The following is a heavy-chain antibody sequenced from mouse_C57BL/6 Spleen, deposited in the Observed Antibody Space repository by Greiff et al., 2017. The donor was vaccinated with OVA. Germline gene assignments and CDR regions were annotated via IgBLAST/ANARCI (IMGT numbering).Heavy chain of an antibody. J-gene: IGHJ4*01. CDR3: ARDYSNGYYAMDY. CDR1: GYAFSSSW. Sequence: QVQLQRSGPELVKPGASVKISCKASGYAFSSSWMNWVKQRPGKGLEWIGRIYPGDGDTNYNGKFKGKATLTADKSSSTAYMQLSSLTSEDSAVYFCARDYSNGYYAMDYWGQGTSVTVSS. D-gene: IGHD2-5*01. CDR2: IYPGDGDT. V-gene: IGHV1-82*01.